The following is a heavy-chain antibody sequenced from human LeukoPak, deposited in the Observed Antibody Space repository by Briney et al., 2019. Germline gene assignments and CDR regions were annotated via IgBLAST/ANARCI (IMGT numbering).Heavy chain of an antibody. CDR2: ISGSGGSV. D-gene: IGHD4-17*01. J-gene: IGHJ4*02. V-gene: IGHV3-21*04. CDR1: GFTFTTYW. Sequence: GGSLRLSCAASGFTFTTYWMTWVRQAPGKGLEWVSAISGSGGSVYYADFVKGRFTISRDNAKHSLYLQMSSLRAEDTAVYYCARGNYGYYGHFDHWGQGTLVTVSS. CDR3: ARGNYGYYGHFDH.